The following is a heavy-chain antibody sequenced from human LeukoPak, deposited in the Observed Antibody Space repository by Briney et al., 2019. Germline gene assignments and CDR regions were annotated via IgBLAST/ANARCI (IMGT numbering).Heavy chain of an antibody. D-gene: IGHD2-2*01. Sequence: ASVKVSCKASGYTFTGYYMHWVRQAPGQGLEWMGWINPNSGGTNYAQKFQGRVTMTRDTSISTAYMELSRLRSDDTAVYYCAREVVVPAAMEGWFDPWGQGTLVTVSS. J-gene: IGHJ5*02. V-gene: IGHV1-2*02. CDR2: INPNSGGT. CDR1: GYTFTGYY. CDR3: AREVVVPAAMEGWFDP.